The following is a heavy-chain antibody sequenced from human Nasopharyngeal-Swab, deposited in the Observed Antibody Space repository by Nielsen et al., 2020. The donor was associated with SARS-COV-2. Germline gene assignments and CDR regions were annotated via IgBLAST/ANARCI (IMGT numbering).Heavy chain of an antibody. CDR3: TTVVRSLWFGELSIDAFDI. D-gene: IGHD3-10*01. CDR1: GFTFSNAW. Sequence: GGSLRLSCAASGFTFSNAWMSWVRQAPGKGLEWVGRIKSKTDGWTTDYAAPVKGRFTISRDDSKNTLYLQMNSLKTEDTAVYYCTTVVRSLWFGELSIDAFDIWGQGTMVTVSS. V-gene: IGHV3-15*01. J-gene: IGHJ3*02. CDR2: IKSKTDGWTT.